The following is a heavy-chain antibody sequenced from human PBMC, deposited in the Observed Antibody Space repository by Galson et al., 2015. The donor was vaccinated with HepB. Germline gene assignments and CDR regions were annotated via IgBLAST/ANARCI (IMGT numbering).Heavy chain of an antibody. J-gene: IGHJ6*03. Sequence: SVKVSCKASGGTFSSYAISWVRQAPGQGLEWMGGIIPIFGTANYAQKFQGRVTITADESTSTAYMELSSLRSEDTAVYYCARGYSGYDGYYYYMDVWGKGTTVTVSS. CDR2: IIPIFGTA. D-gene: IGHD5-12*01. CDR1: GGTFSSYA. V-gene: IGHV1-69*13. CDR3: ARGYSGYDGYYYYMDV.